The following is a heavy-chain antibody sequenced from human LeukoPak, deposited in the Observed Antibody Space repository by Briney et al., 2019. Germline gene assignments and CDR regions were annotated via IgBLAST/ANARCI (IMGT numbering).Heavy chain of an antibody. CDR3: GRHYGP. CDR2: IYDSGST. Sequence: PSETLSLTCTVSGCSISSSYYYWGWIRQPPGKGLEWIGSIYDSGSTYYNPSLKSRVTISVDTSKNQFSLKLNSVTAADTAVYYCGRHYGPWGQGTLVTVSS. J-gene: IGHJ5*02. CDR1: GCSISSSYYY. D-gene: IGHD3-10*01. V-gene: IGHV4-39*01.